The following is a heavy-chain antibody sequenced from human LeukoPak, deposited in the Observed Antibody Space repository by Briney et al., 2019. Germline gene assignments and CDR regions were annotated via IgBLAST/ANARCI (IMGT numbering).Heavy chain of an antibody. CDR2: INANSGGT. J-gene: IGHJ4*02. Sequence: ASVKVSCKASGYTFTAYYMHWVRPAPGQGLEWMGWINANSGGTNYAQKFQGRVTMTRDTSISTVYMDLSRLRSDDTAVYYCTRDRITMVRGVISYWGQGTLVTVSS. CDR1: GYTFTAYY. CDR3: TRDRITMVRGVISY. V-gene: IGHV1-2*02. D-gene: IGHD3-10*01.